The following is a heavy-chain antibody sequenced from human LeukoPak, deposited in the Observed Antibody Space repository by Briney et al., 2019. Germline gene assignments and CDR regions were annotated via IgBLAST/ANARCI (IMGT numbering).Heavy chain of an antibody. D-gene: IGHD3-9*01. CDR1: GFSLTSSGVG. V-gene: IGHV2-5*01. CDR3: VLSYYDILANYYSYFDY. J-gene: IGHJ4*01. Sequence: GPTLVNPTQTLTLTCSFSGFSLTSSGVGVGWVRQPPGKALELLALIYWNDDKQYSPSLKTRLTITKDTSKNQVVLTMTNLDPVDAATYCCVLSYYDILANYYSYFDYWGHGTVVTVSS. CDR2: IYWNDDK.